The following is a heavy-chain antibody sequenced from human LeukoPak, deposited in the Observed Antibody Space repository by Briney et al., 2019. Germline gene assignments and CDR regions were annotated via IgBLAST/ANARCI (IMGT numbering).Heavy chain of an antibody. CDR2: IYYSGST. CDR1: GGSISSSSYY. D-gene: IGHD6-6*01. J-gene: IGHJ4*02. Sequence: PSETLSLTCTVSGGSISSSSYYWGWIRQPPGKGLEWIGSIYYSGSTYYNPSLKSRVTVSVDTSKNQFSLKLSSVTAADTAVYYCARAKRWYSSSDYWGQGTLVTVSS. V-gene: IGHV4-39*07. CDR3: ARAKRWYSSSDY.